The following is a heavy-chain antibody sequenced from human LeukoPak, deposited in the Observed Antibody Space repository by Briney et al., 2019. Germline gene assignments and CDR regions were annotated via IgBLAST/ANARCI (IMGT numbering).Heavy chain of an antibody. CDR1: GGSFSSDDFY. Sequence: PSETLSLTCTVSGGSFSSDDFYWNWIRQPPGKGLEWIGNIYHTGRAQYNPSLKSRVTISLDTSKNQFSLKLISVTAADTAVYYCARESGFSHWPQSWFDPWGQGTLVTVSS. J-gene: IGHJ5*02. D-gene: IGHD3-3*01. CDR2: IYHTGRA. CDR3: ARESGFSHWPQSWFDP. V-gene: IGHV4-30-4*08.